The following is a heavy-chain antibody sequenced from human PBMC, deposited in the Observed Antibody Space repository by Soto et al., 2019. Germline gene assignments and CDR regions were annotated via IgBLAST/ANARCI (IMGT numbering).Heavy chain of an antibody. Sequence: QVQLQESGPGLVKPSQTLSLTCTVSGGSISSGGYYWSWIRQHPGKGLEWIGYIYNSGSTYYNPSLKSRVTKTADTSKNQSSLDLSSVTAADTAEDYCARDPAHWGQGTLVTVSS. CDR1: GGSISSGGYY. J-gene: IGHJ4*02. CDR3: ARDPAH. V-gene: IGHV4-31*03. CDR2: IYNSGST.